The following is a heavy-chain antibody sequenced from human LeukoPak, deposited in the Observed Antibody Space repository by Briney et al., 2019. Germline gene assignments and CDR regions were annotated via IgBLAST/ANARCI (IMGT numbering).Heavy chain of an antibody. CDR3: ARDWNRYAY. V-gene: IGHV4-39*07. J-gene: IGHJ4*02. CDR2: FSCSGST. D-gene: IGHD1-1*01. CDR1: GGSISSCTYS. Sequence: SSETLSLTCSVSGGSISSCTYSWGWLRQPPGKGLEWIGSFSCSGSTYYNPSLKSRVTISVDTSKSQFSLYMDSVTAADTAVYYCARDWNRYAYWGQGTLVTVSS.